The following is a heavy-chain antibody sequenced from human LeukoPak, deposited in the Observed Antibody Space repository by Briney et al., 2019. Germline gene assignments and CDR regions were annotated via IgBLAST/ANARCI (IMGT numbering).Heavy chain of an antibody. CDR3: ARGEGERYYVKYFDS. Sequence: PSDTLSLTCTVSGGSFNTYYWSWIRQPTGKGLECIGHLYFSGATTYNPALQSRVSISVDTSKNQFSLKVTSVTAADTAVYFCARGEGERYYVKYFDSWGQGTQVTVSS. V-gene: IGHV4-59*07. D-gene: IGHD1-26*01. CDR1: GGSFNTYY. J-gene: IGHJ4*02. CDR2: LYFSGAT.